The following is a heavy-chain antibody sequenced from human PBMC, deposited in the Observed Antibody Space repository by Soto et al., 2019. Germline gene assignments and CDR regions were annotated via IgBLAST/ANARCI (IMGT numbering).Heavy chain of an antibody. J-gene: IGHJ3*01. V-gene: IGHV4-31*03. CDR2: IYDSETT. Sequence: PSETLSLTCTVSGDSVSSGGYYWNWIRQHPGRGLEWLGYIYDSETTYYNPSLESRLSISVDASKSQFSLKVTSVTPADTAVYYCARENFGVIIHDAFDLWGQGTMVTVSS. CDR1: GDSVSSGGYY. CDR3: ARENFGVIIHDAFDL. D-gene: IGHD2-8*01.